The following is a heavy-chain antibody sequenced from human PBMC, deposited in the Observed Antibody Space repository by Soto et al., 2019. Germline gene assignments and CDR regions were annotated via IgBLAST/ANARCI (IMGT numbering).Heavy chain of an antibody. J-gene: IGHJ6*02. Sequence: EMPLVESGGALLQPGRSLRLSYAASGFTFGDYAMHWVRQAPGKGLEWVSGISWNSGDIGYADAVKGRFTMSRDNAKNCMYLHMNSLSAEDTALYYCTKARLWGGEGYSTYNYCGLDVWGQGTTVIVSS. V-gene: IGHV3-9*01. CDR3: TKARLWGGEGYSTYNYCGLDV. CDR1: GFTFGDYA. CDR2: ISWNSGDI. D-gene: IGHD3-16*01.